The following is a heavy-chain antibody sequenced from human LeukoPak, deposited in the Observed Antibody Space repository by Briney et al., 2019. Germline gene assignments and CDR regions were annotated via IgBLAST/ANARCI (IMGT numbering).Heavy chain of an antibody. CDR1: GGSISSYY. CDR2: IYYSGST. J-gene: IGHJ6*03. Sequence: PSETLSLTCTVSGGSISSYYWSWIRQPPGKGLEWIGYIYYSGSTNYNPSLKSRVTISVDTSKNQFSLKLSSVTAADTAVYYCARRAPARYYYYYYMDVWGKGTTVTISS. CDR3: ARRAPARYYYYYYMDV. D-gene: IGHD2-2*01. V-gene: IGHV4-59*08.